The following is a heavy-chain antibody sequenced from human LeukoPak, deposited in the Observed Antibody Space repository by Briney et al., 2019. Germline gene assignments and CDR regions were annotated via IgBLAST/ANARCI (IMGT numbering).Heavy chain of an antibody. V-gene: IGHV3-7*01. J-gene: IGHJ4*02. CDR1: GFTFSSYW. CDR3: ASGNYGSGSYPYPFDY. Sequence: GGSLRLSCAASGFTFSSYWMSWVRQAPGKGLEWVANIKQDGSEKYYVDSVKGRFTISRYNAKNSLYLQMNSLRAEDTAVYYCASGNYGSGSYPYPFDYWGQGTLVTVSS. D-gene: IGHD3-10*01. CDR2: IKQDGSEK.